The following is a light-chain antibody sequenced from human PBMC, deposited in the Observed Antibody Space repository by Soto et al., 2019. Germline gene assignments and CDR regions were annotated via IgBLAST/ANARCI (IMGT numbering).Light chain of an antibody. CDR2: EVN. CDR3: FSFTTTXTHV. Sequence: QSLLTQPASLSGSPVQSITISCTGTSSDICAYYYFSWFQQHPGKSPKLMISEVNNRPSGVSNRFSGSKSGNTAYLTISGLQVEDEAEYFCFSFTTTXTHVVGTGTKVXV. J-gene: IGLJ1*01. CDR1: SSDICAYYY. V-gene: IGLV2-14*01.